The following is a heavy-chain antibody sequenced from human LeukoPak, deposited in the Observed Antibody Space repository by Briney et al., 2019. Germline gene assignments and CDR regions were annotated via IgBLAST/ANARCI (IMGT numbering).Heavy chain of an antibody. CDR2: ISAYNGNT. V-gene: IGHV1-18*01. D-gene: IGHD2-2*01. J-gene: IGHJ6*02. CDR1: GYTFTSYG. CDR3: ARETDIVVVPAGDYYYGMDV. Sequence: ASVKVSCKASGYTFTSYGTSWVRQAPGQGLEWMGWISAYNGNTNYAQKLQGRVTMTTDTSTSTAYMELRSLRSDDTAVYYCARETDIVVVPAGDYYYGMDVWGQGTTVTVSS.